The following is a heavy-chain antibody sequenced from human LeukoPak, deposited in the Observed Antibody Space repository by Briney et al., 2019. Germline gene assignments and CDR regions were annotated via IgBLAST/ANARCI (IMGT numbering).Heavy chain of an antibody. CDR3: ARQGSFYDSSGYYLDY. V-gene: IGHV4-39*01. CDR2: IYHSGST. D-gene: IGHD3-22*01. CDR1: GGSISSSSYY. Sequence: TETLSLTCSVSGGSISSSSYYWGWIRQPPGKGLERLGSIYHSGSTYYTPSLKSRVAISVDTSKNQFSLKLSSVTAADTAVYYCARQGSFYDSSGYYLDYWGQGTLVTVSS. J-gene: IGHJ4*02.